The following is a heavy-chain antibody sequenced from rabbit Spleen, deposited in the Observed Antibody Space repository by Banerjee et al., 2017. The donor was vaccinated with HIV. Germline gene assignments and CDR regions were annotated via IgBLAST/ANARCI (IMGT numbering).Heavy chain of an antibody. CDR2: IHGGSRNNI. CDR1: GFSFIAGYY. D-gene: IGHD8-1*01. Sequence: QSLEESGGDLVKPGASLTLTCTASGFSFIAGYYMCWVRQAPGKGLEWIACIHGGSRNNIYYASWAKGRFTISKASSTTVTLQMTSLTVADTATYFCARDLVVVIGWNFSLWGPGTLVTVS. V-gene: IGHV1S40*01. J-gene: IGHJ4*01. CDR3: ARDLVVVIGWNFSL.